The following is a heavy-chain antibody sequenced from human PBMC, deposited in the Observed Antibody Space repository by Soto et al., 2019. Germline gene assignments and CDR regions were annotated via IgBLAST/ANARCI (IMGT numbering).Heavy chain of an antibody. D-gene: IGHD1-20*01. J-gene: IGHJ4*01. CDR3: AKRMMTSIRVPGNYFDL. CDR1: GFTFSSYA. Sequence: QPGGSLRLSCAASGFTFSSYAMTWVRQAPEKGLEWVSSIGNGSTYYADSVKGRFTISRDDSKDTLYLQMNSLKVEDSALYYCAKRMMTSIRVPGNYFDLWGRGTLVTVSS. CDR2: IGNGST. V-gene: IGHV3-23*01.